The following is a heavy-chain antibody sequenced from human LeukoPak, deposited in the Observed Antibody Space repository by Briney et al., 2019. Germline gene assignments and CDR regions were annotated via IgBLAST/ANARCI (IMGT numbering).Heavy chain of an antibody. CDR1: GFTFSSYG. CDR2: ISYDGSNK. Sequence: GRSLRLSCAASGFTFSSYGMHWVRQAPGKGLEWVAVISYDGSNKYYADSVKGRFTISRDNSKNTLYLQMSSLRAEDTAVYYCAKDYKHHGSGSYHYGMDVWGQGTTVTVSS. J-gene: IGHJ6*02. V-gene: IGHV3-30*18. CDR3: AKDYKHHGSGSYHYGMDV. D-gene: IGHD3-10*01.